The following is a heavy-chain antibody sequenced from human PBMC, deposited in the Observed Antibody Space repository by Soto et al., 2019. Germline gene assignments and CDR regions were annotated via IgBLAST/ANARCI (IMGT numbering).Heavy chain of an antibody. CDR3: ARHYYDSSGYPAPYYHGTDV. CDR1: GGSISSSGYY. J-gene: IGHJ6*02. CDR2: IFYSGTT. Sequence: SETLSLTCTVSGGSISSSGYYWCWIRQSQGKGLEWIGTIFYSGTTYYNPSLESRITISQDTSNNQFSLKLTSVTAADTAVYYCARHYYDSSGYPAPYYHGTDVWGQGTTVTVSS. V-gene: IGHV4-39*01. D-gene: IGHD3-22*01.